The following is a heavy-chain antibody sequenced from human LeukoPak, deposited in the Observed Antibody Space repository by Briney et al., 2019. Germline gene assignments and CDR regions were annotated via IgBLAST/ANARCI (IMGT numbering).Heavy chain of an antibody. CDR1: GYIFTSYG. D-gene: IGHD3-3*01. CDR3: ARDPSDITIFGVVTDF. J-gene: IGHJ4*02. V-gene: IGHV1-18*01. CDR2: ISAYNGNT. Sequence: GASVKVSCKASGYIFTSYGISWVRQAPGQGLEWMGWISAYNGNTNYAQKLQGRVTMTIDTSTSTAYMELRSLRSDDTAVYYCARDPSDITIFGVVTDFWGQGTLVTVSS.